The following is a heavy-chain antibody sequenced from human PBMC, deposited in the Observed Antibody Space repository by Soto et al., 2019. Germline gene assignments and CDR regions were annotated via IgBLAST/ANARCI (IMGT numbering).Heavy chain of an antibody. V-gene: IGHV3-9*01. J-gene: IGHJ4*02. CDR3: AKDLNLGTPVDY. CDR2: ISWNSGSI. D-gene: IGHD6-13*01. CDR1: GFTFDDCA. Sequence: GGSLRLSCAASGFTFDDCAMHWVRQAPGKGLEWVSGISWNSGSIGYADSVKGRFTISRDNAKNSLYLQMNSLRAEDTALYYCAKDLNLGTPVDYWGQGTLVTVSS.